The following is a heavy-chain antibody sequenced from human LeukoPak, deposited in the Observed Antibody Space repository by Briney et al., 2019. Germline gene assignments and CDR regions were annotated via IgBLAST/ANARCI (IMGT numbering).Heavy chain of an antibody. D-gene: IGHD3-16*01. V-gene: IGHV4-4*07. Sequence: PSETLSLTCIVSGGSIRGYYWSWIRQPAGKGLEWIGRVHTSGNTNYNPSLSGRVTMPLDTSKNQFSLTLSSEPAAGTPVYYCGRGEQVCYWGQGTLVTVSS. CDR2: VHTSGNT. CDR1: GGSIRGYY. J-gene: IGHJ4*02. CDR3: GRGEQVCY.